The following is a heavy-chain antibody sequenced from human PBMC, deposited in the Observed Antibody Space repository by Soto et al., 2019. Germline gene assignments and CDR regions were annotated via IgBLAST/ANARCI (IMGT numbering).Heavy chain of an antibody. D-gene: IGHD6-13*01. J-gene: IGHJ4*02. V-gene: IGHV1-46*01. CDR2: INPSGGST. Sequence: QVQLVQSGAEVKKPGASVKLSCKASGYSFTSYYIYWVRQAPGQGLEWIGMINPSGGSTESAQKFQGRVTMTRDTSTSTVYLELSGLRFEDTAVYFCAREAAVGPIDNWGQGTLVTVSS. CDR3: AREAAVGPIDN. CDR1: GYSFTSYY.